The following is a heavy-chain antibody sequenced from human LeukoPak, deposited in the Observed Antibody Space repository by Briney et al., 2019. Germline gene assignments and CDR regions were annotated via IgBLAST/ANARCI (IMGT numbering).Heavy chain of an antibody. Sequence: ASVKVFCKASGYNFTSSFIHWVRQAPGQGLEWMGIINPTSGSTSSAQKFQGRVTMNRDTSTSTVYMELSSLKSEDTAVYFCARAVRGFSSHFSGSLPQRRKHSLLFDYWGQGTLVTVSS. V-gene: IGHV1-46*01. CDR3: ARAVRGFSSHFSGSLPQRRKHSLLFDY. J-gene: IGHJ4*02. CDR2: INPTSGST. D-gene: IGHD3-10*01. CDR1: GYNFTSSF.